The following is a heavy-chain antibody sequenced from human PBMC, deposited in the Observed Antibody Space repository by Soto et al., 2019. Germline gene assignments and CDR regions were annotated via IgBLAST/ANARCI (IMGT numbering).Heavy chain of an antibody. D-gene: IGHD2-15*01. CDR2: ISYDGSNK. V-gene: IGHV3-30*18. J-gene: IGHJ4*02. Sequence: PGGSLRVSCAASGFTFSSYGMHWVRQAPGKGLEWVAVISYDGSNKYYADSVKGRFTISRDNSKNTLYLQMNSLRAEDTAVYYCAKGNCSGGSCYCDYWGQGTLVTVSS. CDR3: AKGNCSGGSCYCDY. CDR1: GFTFSSYG.